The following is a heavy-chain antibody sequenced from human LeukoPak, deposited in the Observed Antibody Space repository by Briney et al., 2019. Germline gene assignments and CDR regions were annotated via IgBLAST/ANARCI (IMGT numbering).Heavy chain of an antibody. Sequence: GGSLRLSCAASGFTVSSYWMSWVRQGPGKGLESVSSISSSRSYIYYADSVKGRFTISRDNAKNSLYLQMNSLRAEDTAVYYCARLSPANDAFDIWGQGTMVTVSS. CDR3: ARLSPANDAFDI. V-gene: IGHV3-21*01. CDR2: ISSSRSYI. J-gene: IGHJ3*02. CDR1: GFTVSSYW.